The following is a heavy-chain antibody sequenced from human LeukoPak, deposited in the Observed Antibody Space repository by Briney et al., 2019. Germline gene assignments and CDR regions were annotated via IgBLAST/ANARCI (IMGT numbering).Heavy chain of an antibody. CDR1: GFTFSSYS. CDR3: ARDRAQLRCYYYYYYMDV. D-gene: IGHD5-12*01. J-gene: IGHJ6*03. CDR2: ISSSSSTI. Sequence: GGSLRLSSAASGFTFSSYSMNWVRQAPGKGLEWVSYISSSSSTIYYADSVKGRFTISRDNAKNSLYLQMNSLRAEDTAVYYCARDRAQLRCYYYYYYMDVWGKGTTVTVSS. V-gene: IGHV3-48*04.